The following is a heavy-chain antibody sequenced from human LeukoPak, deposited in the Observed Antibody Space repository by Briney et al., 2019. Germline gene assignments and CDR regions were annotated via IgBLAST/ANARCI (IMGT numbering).Heavy chain of an antibody. Sequence: SETLSLTCAVYGGSFSGYYWSWIRQHPGKGLEWIGYIYYSGSTYYNPSPKSRVTISVDTSKNQFSLKLSSVTAADTAVYYCARGSYGFLAAADSSFDPWGQGTLVTVSS. J-gene: IGHJ5*02. V-gene: IGHV4-31*11. D-gene: IGHD6-13*01. CDR2: IYYSGST. CDR1: GGSFSGYY. CDR3: ARGSYGFLAAADSSFDP.